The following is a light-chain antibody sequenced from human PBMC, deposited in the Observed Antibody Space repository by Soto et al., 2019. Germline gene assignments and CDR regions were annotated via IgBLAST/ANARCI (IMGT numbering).Light chain of an antibody. Sequence: DIQMTQSPSSLSASVGDRVTITCRTSQGVSNYLAWYQQKPGKVPKLLIYAASTLQSGVPSRFSGSGSGTDFTLTISSLQPEDVATYYCQKYNSALFTFDPGTKVDIK. CDR3: QKYNSALFT. CDR2: AAS. J-gene: IGKJ3*01. V-gene: IGKV1-27*01. CDR1: QGVSNY.